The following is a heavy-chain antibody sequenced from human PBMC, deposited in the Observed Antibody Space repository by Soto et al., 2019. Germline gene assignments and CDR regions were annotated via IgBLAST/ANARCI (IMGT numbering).Heavy chain of an antibody. J-gene: IGHJ6*02. CDR3: GRGGRNDSGVYYLPFGGRDV. CDR1: GYTFTSYG. V-gene: IGHV1-18*01. Sequence: ASVKVSCKASGYTFTSYGISWVRQAPGQGLEWMGWISAYNGNTNYAQKLQGRVTMTTDTSTSTAYMELRSLRSDDTAVYYCGRGGRNDSGVYYLPFGGRDVGGQGTRVPVS. D-gene: IGHD3-22*01. CDR2: ISAYNGNT.